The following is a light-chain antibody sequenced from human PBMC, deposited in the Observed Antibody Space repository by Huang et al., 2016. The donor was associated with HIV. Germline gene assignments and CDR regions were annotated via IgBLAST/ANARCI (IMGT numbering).Light chain of an antibody. Sequence: DIQMTQSPSTLSASVGDRVNITCQASQDISNYLHWYQQKPGKAPKVLNYEASKLETEVPTSFSGGGSETDFTINISRLQHEDVARYYCQQYNNLTTFGPGTKVHIK. V-gene: IGKV1-33*01. CDR2: EAS. CDR3: QQYNNLTT. J-gene: IGKJ3*01. CDR1: QDISNY.